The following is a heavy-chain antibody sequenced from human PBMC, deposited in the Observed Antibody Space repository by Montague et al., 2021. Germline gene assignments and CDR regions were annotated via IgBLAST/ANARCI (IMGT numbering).Heavy chain of an antibody. J-gene: IGHJ6*03. CDR2: IYYSGST. D-gene: IGHD3-10*01. CDR1: GGSISSGGYY. CDR3: ARAFGEPPPPFYFYMDV. Sequence: TLSLTYTVSGGSISSGGYYWSWIRQHPGKGLEWIGYIYYSGSTYYNPSLKSRVTMSIDTSENHFSLKLNSVTAADTAVYYCARAFGEPPPPFYFYMDVWGKGTTVSVSS. V-gene: IGHV4-31*03.